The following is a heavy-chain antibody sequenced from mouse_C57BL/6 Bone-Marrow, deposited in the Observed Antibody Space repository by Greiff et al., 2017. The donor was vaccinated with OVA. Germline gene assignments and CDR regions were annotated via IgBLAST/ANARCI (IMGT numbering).Heavy chain of an antibody. CDR3: AIASNWDWFAY. CDR2: ISSGGSYT. D-gene: IGHD4-1*01. CDR1: GFTFSSYG. Sequence: EVKLEESGGDLVQPGGSLKLSCAASGFTFSSYGMSWVRQTPDKRLEWVATISSGGSYTYYPDCVKGRFTISRDNAKNTLYLQMSSLKSEDTAMYYCAIASNWDWFAYWGQGTLVTVSA. J-gene: IGHJ3*01. V-gene: IGHV5-6*02.